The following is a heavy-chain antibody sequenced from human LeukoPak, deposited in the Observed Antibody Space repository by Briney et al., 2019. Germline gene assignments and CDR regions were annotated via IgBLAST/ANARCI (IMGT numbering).Heavy chain of an antibody. CDR1: GGSFSGYY. V-gene: IGHV4-34*01. J-gene: IGHJ6*03. Sequence: KPSETLSLTCAVYGGSFSGYYWSWIRQPPGKGLEWIGEINHSGSTNYNPSLKSRVTISVDTSKNQFSLKLSSVTAADTAVYYCARGRTYYDFWSGSGSYMDVWGKGTTVTVSS. D-gene: IGHD3-3*01. CDR2: INHSGST. CDR3: ARGRTYYDFWSGSGSYMDV.